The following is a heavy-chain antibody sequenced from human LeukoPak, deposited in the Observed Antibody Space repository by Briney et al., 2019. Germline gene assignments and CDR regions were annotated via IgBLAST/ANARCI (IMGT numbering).Heavy chain of an antibody. D-gene: IGHD6-6*01. Sequence: SETLSLTCTVSGGSISTSSFYWGWIRQPPGKGLEWIGSIYYTGSIYYNPSLKSRVTISVDTSKNQFSLKLSSVTAADTAVYYCARAPKYSSSSGRFDYWGQGTLVTVSS. J-gene: IGHJ4*02. CDR1: GGSISTSSFY. CDR3: ARAPKYSSSSGRFDY. V-gene: IGHV4-39*07. CDR2: IYYTGSI.